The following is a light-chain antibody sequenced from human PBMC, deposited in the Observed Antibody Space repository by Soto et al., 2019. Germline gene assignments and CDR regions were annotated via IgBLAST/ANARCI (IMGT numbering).Light chain of an antibody. CDR1: QSVSSN. CDR3: HNYNNWPPLT. V-gene: IGKV3-15*01. CDR2: GAS. J-gene: IGKJ4*01. Sequence: EIVMTQSPATLSVSPGERATLSCRASQSVSSNLAWYQQKPGQAPRLLIYGASTRATGIPARFSGSGSGTEFTLTISSLQSEDFAVYYCHNYNNWPPLTFAGGTRVDIK.